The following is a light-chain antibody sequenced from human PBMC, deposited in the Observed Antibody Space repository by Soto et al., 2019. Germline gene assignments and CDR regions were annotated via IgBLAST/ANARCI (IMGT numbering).Light chain of an antibody. CDR1: QSIRNN. Sequence: EMVMTQSPATLSVSPGERATLSCRASQSIRNNLAWYQQKPGQAPRLLIYGASTRATGIPARFSGSGSETEFTLTISRLEPEDFAVYYCQQRRNWPLTFGGGTKVEIK. J-gene: IGKJ4*01. CDR3: QQRRNWPLT. CDR2: GAS. V-gene: IGKV3-15*01.